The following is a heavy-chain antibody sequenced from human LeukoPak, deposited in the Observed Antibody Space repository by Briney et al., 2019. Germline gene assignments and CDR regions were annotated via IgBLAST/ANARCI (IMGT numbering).Heavy chain of an antibody. Sequence: SETLSLTCAVYGGSFSGYYWSWIRQPPGKGLDWIGEINHIGSTNYNPSLKSRFTISVDTSQNQFSLKLSSVTAADPAVYYCASSDGPADYYDSSGYCDYWGQGTLVTVSS. CDR2: INHIGST. D-gene: IGHD3-22*01. J-gene: IGHJ4*02. CDR1: GGSFSGYY. CDR3: ASSDGPADYYDSSGYCDY. V-gene: IGHV4-34*01.